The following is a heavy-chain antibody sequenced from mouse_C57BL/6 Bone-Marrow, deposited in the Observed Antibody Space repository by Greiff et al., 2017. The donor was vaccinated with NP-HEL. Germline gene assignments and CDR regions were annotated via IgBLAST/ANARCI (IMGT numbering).Heavy chain of an antibody. V-gene: IGHV1-81*01. Sequence: QVQLQQSGAELARPGASVKLSCKASGYTFTSYGISWVKQRTGQGLEWIGEIYHRSGNNYYNEKFKGKATLTADKSSSTAYMELRRLTSEDSAVYFCARQGAYGSSYGEYYFDYWGQGTTLTVSS. CDR1: GYTFTSYG. J-gene: IGHJ2*01. CDR2: IYHRSGNN. CDR3: ARQGAYGSSYGEYYFDY. D-gene: IGHD1-1*01.